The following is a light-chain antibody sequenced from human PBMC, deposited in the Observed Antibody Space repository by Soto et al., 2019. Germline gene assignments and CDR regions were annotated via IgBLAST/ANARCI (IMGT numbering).Light chain of an antibody. CDR1: QSVRNN. Sequence: EIMMTQSPATLSVSPGERATLSCRASQSVRNNLAWYQQKPGQAPRLLIYYASTRATGIPARFSGSGSGTELPLTISSLQSEDFALYYCQQYNTWPPITFGQGTRLEIK. CDR3: QQYNTWPPIT. V-gene: IGKV3-15*01. J-gene: IGKJ5*01. CDR2: YAS.